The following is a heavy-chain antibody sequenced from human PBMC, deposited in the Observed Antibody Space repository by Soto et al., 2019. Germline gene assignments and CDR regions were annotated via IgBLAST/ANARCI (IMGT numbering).Heavy chain of an antibody. J-gene: IGHJ4*02. CDR3: RLDYHESSGYYDY. D-gene: IGHD3-22*01. Sequence: QLQLQESGPGLVKPSETLSLTCTVSGGSISSYLWGWIRQPPGKGLEWIGSISHSGVTYYNPSLKSRVSVSVDTSKDHFSLKLSSVTAADTAVYYCRLDYHESSGYYDYWGQGTLVTVSS. V-gene: IGHV4-39*01. CDR2: ISHSGVT. CDR1: GGSISSYL.